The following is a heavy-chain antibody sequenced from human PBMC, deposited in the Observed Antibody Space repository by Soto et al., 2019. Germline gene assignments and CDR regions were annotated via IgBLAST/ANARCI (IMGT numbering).Heavy chain of an antibody. CDR2: MYYIGTT. Sequence: QVQLEESGPGLVKPSETLSLICNVSGASITSGSYYWAWIRQPPGKGLEWIGSMYYIGTTHYNSSLGMRVSISADRTKNQFSLNLRSVTAADTATFFCARHASLYRLLDFWGQGILVTVSS. D-gene: IGHD3-9*01. CDR3: ARHASLYRLLDF. V-gene: IGHV4-39*01. J-gene: IGHJ1*01. CDR1: GASITSGSYY.